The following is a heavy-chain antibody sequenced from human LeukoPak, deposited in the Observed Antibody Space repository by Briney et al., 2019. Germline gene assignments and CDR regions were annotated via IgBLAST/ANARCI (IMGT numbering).Heavy chain of an antibody. CDR3: ARIVVVAPTPGYFDY. CDR1: GGSISSSSYY. CDR2: IYYSGST. Sequence: SETLSLTCTVSGGSISSSSYYWGWIRQPPGKGLEWIGSIYYSGSTYYNPSLKSRVTISVDTSKNQFSLKLSSVTAADTAVYYCARIVVVAPTPGYFDYWGQGTLVTVSS. J-gene: IGHJ4*02. D-gene: IGHD2-15*01. V-gene: IGHV4-39*01.